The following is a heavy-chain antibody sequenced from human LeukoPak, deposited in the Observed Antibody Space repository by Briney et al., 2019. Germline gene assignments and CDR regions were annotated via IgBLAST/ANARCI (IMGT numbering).Heavy chain of an antibody. Sequence: GGSLRLSCVASGFTFSSYAMHWVRQAPGKGLEWVAVISYDGSNKYYADSVKGRFTISRDNSKNTLYLQMNSLRAEDTAVYYCARDWGGDTALADWFDPWGQGTLVTVSS. CDR1: GFTFSSYA. V-gene: IGHV3-30*04. J-gene: IGHJ5*02. D-gene: IGHD5-18*01. CDR3: ARDWGGDTALADWFDP. CDR2: ISYDGSNK.